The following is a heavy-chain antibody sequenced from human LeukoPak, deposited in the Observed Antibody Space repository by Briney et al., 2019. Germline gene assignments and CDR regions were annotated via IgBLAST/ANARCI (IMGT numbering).Heavy chain of an antibody. CDR2: IIVIFGTP. Sequence: SVKVSFKASGGTFISYSFSWVRQAPGQGVEWLGGIIVIFGTPNYPQKFHGRVTITADESTSTVYMELSSLRSEDTAMYYCARDVDSSMVTNWFDSWGQGTLVTVSS. J-gene: IGHJ5*01. D-gene: IGHD5-18*01. CDR3: ARDVDSSMVTNWFDS. CDR1: GGTFISYS. V-gene: IGHV1-69*13.